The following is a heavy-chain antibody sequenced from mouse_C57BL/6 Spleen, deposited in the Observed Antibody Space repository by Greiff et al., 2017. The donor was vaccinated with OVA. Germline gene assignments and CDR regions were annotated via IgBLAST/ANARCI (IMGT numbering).Heavy chain of an antibody. CDR3: ARRLYDYDGYFDY. CDR1: GYTFTSYW. Sequence: QVQLQQPGAELVMPGASVKLSCKASGYTFTSYWMHWVKQSPGQGLEWIGEIDPSDSYTNYNQKFKGKSTLTVDKSSSTAYMQLSSLTSEDSAVYYCARRLYDYDGYFDYWGKGTTLTVSS. CDR2: IDPSDSYT. D-gene: IGHD2-4*01. J-gene: IGHJ2*01. V-gene: IGHV1-69*01.